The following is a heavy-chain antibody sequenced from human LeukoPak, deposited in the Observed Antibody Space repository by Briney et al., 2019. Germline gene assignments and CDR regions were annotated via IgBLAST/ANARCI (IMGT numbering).Heavy chain of an antibody. Sequence: GGSLRLSCAASGFTFSSYWMHWVRQAPGKGLAWVSRINSDGSSTSYADSVKGRFTISRDNAKNTLYLQMNSLRAEDTAVYYCARDLGMITFGGVIINWGQGTLVTVSS. J-gene: IGHJ4*02. D-gene: IGHD3-16*02. CDR2: INSDGSST. CDR3: ARDLGMITFGGVIIN. V-gene: IGHV3-74*01. CDR1: GFTFSSYW.